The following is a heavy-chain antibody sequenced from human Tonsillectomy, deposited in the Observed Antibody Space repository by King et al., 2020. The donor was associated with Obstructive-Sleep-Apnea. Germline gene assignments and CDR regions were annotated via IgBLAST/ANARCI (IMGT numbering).Heavy chain of an antibody. CDR2: IYYSGST. J-gene: IGHJ4*02. CDR1: GGAISSGGYY. Sequence: QLQESGPGLVKPSQTLSLTCIVSGGAISSGGYYCSWIRQHPGKGLGWIGYIYYSGSTYYNPSLKSRVTISVDTSKNQFSLKLSSVTAADTAVYYCARGGGGSGNYWGQGTLVTVSS. CDR3: ARGGGGSGNY. V-gene: IGHV4-31*03. D-gene: IGHD3-10*01.